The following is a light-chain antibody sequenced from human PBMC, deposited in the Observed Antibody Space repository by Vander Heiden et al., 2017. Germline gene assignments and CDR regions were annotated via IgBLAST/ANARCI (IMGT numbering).Light chain of an antibody. CDR3: SSYTSSRTYV. Sequence: QSAPTQPASVSGSPGPSITISCSGTSSDVGGYDYVSWYQHHPGKAPKLLICDLSGRPSGVSNRFSGSKSGNTASLTISGVQAAVEADYYYSSYTSSRTYVFGSGTKVTVL. CDR1: SSDVGGYDY. CDR2: DLS. V-gene: IGLV2-14*03. J-gene: IGLJ1*01.